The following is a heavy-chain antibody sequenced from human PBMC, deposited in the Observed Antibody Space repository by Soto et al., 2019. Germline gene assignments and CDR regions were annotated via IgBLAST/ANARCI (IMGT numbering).Heavy chain of an antibody. V-gene: IGHV3-30*18. CDR1: DFTFSSYV. Sequence: QVQLVESGGGVVQPGRSLRLSCAASDFTFSSYVMHWVRQAPGKGLEWVARISYDGNYKYYADSVKGRFTISRDTSKNTLFLQMNSLKAEDTAVYYCAKDRGRYCSGGTCILFDDWGQGTLVTVSS. CDR2: ISYDGNYK. CDR3: AKDRGRYCSGGTCILFDD. D-gene: IGHD2-15*01. J-gene: IGHJ4*02.